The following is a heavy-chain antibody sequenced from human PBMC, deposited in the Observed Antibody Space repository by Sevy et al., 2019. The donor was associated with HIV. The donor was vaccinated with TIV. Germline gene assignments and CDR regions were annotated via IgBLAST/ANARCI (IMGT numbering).Heavy chain of an antibody. V-gene: IGHV3-11*06. CDR2: INNSSRLI. Sequence: KAGGSLRLSCAASGFTFSDYYMSWIRQAPGKGPEWLSYINNSSRLINYVKSVKGRFTISRDNAKNSLYLQMNSLRAEDTAVYYCARGKVLFDYWGQGTLVTVSS. CDR1: GFTFSDYY. J-gene: IGHJ4*02. CDR3: ARGKVLFDY.